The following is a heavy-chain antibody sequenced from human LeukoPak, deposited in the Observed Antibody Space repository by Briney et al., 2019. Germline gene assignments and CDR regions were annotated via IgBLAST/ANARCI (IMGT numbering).Heavy chain of an antibody. J-gene: IGHJ5*02. CDR3: ARSPSPIVVVPAAIWWFDP. D-gene: IGHD2-2*01. CDR2: IIPIFGTA. V-gene: IGHV1-69*01. CDR1: GGTFISYA. Sequence: GASVKVSCKASGGTFISYAISWVRQAPGQGLEWMGGIIPIFGTANYAQKFQGRVTITADESTSTAYMELSSLRSEDTAVYYCARSPSPIVVVPAAIWWFDPWGQGTLVTVSS.